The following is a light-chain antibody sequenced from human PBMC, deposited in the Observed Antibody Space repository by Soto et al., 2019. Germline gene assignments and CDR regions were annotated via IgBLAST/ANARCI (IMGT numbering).Light chain of an antibody. CDR2: GAS. V-gene: IGKV3-15*01. CDR3: QQYNKWSAT. J-gene: IGKJ1*01. CDR1: QSVSSN. Sequence: EIVMTQSPATLSVSPGERATLSCRASQSVSSNLAWYQQKPGQAPRLLIYGASTRATGIPARFSGSGSGTGFTLTISSLQSEDFAVYYCQQYNKWSATFGQGTKVEIK.